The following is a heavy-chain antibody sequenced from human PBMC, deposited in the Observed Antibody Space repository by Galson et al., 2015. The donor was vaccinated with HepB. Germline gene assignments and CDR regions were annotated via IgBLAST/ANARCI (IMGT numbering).Heavy chain of an antibody. Sequence: SVKVSCKASGGTFSSYAISWVRQAPGQGLEWMGRIIPILGIANYAQKFQGRVTITADKSTSTAYMELSGLRSEDTAVYYCASEEWELPRAFDIWGQGTMVTVSS. CDR2: IIPILGIA. D-gene: IGHD1-26*01. J-gene: IGHJ3*02. CDR1: GGTFSSYA. CDR3: ASEEWELPRAFDI. V-gene: IGHV1-69*04.